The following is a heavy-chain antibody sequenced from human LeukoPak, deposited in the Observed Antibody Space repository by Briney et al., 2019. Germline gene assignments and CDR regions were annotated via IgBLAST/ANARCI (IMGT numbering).Heavy chain of an antibody. CDR2: IYYSGST. CDR1: GGSISSSSYY. V-gene: IGHV4-39*01. CDR3: ARHRDGGYSGAYFDY. Sequence: SETLSLTCTVSGGSISSSSYYWGWIRQPPGKGLEWIGSIYYSGSTYYNPSLKSRVTISVDTSKNQFSLKLSSVTAADTAVYYCARHRDGGYSGAYFDYWGQGTLVTVSS. D-gene: IGHD4-17*01. J-gene: IGHJ4*02.